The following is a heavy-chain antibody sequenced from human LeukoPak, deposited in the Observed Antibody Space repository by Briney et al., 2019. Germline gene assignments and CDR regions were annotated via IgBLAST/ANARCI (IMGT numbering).Heavy chain of an antibody. CDR3: ARAILSPYDAFDI. Sequence: GGSLRLSCAASGFTFSSYWMHWVRQAPGKGLVWVSRINSDGSSTSYADSVKGRFTISRDNAKNTLYLQMNSLRAEDTAVYYCARAILSPYDAFDIWGQGTMVTVSS. CDR1: GFTFSSYW. CDR2: INSDGSST. V-gene: IGHV3-74*01. J-gene: IGHJ3*02.